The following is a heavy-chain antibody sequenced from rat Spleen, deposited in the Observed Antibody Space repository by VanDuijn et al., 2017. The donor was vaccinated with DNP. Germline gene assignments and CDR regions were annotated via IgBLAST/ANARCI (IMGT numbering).Heavy chain of an antibody. CDR1: GYSITSNY. Sequence: EVQLQESGPGLVKPSQSLSLTCSVTGYSITSNYWGWIRKFPGNKMEWMGYISYSGSTSYNPSLKSRISITRDTSKNQFFLQLNSVTTEDTATYYCARSGSSPSNWFAYWGQGTLVTVSS. V-gene: IGHV3-1*01. D-gene: IGHD1-2*01. J-gene: IGHJ3*01. CDR2: ISYSGST. CDR3: ARSGSSPSNWFAY.